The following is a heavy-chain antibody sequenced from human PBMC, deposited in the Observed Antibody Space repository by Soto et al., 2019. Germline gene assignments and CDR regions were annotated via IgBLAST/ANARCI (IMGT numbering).Heavy chain of an antibody. D-gene: IGHD3-9*01. CDR3: WKEGGEASDYEAY. CDR1: GGSISSYR. Sequence: SETLSLTCTVSGGSISSYRRSWIRQPPWKGLEWIGRISNNGNTKYNPSPKSRGTVSVKAYTNKSLLILNTVTAADAAAVFYWKEGGEASDYEAYWGQGTPVTVSS. V-gene: IGHV4-4*07. J-gene: IGHJ4*02. CDR2: ISNNGNT.